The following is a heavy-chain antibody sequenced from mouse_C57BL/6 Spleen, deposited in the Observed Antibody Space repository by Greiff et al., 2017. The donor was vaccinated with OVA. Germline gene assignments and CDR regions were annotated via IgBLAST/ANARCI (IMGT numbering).Heavy chain of an antibody. J-gene: IGHJ2*01. CDR1: GYAFSSSW. CDR2: IYPGDGDT. D-gene: IGHD1-1*01. CDR3: GRTLYYYGSTLDY. Sequence: VQLQQSGPELVKPGASVKISCKASGYAFSSSWMHWVKQRPGKGLEWIGRIYPGDGDTNYNGKFKGKATLTADKSSSTAYMQLSSLTSEDASVYFCGRTLYYYGSTLDYWGQGTTLTVSS. V-gene: IGHV1-82*01.